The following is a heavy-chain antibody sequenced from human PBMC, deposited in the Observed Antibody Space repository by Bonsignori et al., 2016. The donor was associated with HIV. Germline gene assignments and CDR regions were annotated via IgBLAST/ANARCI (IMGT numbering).Heavy chain of an antibody. Sequence: EVQLLESGGGLVQPGGSLRLSCDASGFSFVNYWMTWVRQAPGKELEWVANTNQDGSEKYYVDSVKGRFTISTRQRQEVTVLQMNSLRAEDTAVYYCARGGPDSSWYWVFWGQG. CDR2: TNQDGSEK. CDR3: ARGGPDSSWYWVF. D-gene: IGHD6-13*01. CDR1: GFSFVNYW. V-gene: IGHV3-7*05. J-gene: IGHJ4*02.